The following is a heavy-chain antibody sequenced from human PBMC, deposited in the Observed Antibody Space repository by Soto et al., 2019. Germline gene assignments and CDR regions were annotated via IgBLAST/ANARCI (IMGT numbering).Heavy chain of an antibody. CDR3: ARPGSWRSFDY. J-gene: IGHJ4*02. V-gene: IGHV3-7*01. Sequence: GGSLRLSCVVSGFTFSGYWMSWVRQAPGKGLEWVANIKQDGSEGYYVDSVKGRFTISRDNAKNSLYLQMNSLSAEDTAVYYCARPGSWRSFDYWGQGTLVTVSS. D-gene: IGHD1-26*01. CDR2: IKQDGSEG. CDR1: GFTFSGYW.